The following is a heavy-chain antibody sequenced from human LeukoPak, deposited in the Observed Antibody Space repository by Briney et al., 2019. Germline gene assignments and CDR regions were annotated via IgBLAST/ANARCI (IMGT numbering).Heavy chain of an antibody. D-gene: IGHD3-9*01. CDR3: ARRPQVFYDILTGNFDY. V-gene: IGHV4-4*02. CDR1: GGSISSSNW. CDR2: IYHSGST. Sequence: SGTLSLTCAVSGGSISSSNWWSWVRQPPGKGLEWIGEIYHSGSTNYNPSLKSRVTISVDKSKNQFSLKLSSVTAVDTAVYYCARRPQVFYDILTGNFDYWGQGTLVTVSS. J-gene: IGHJ4*02.